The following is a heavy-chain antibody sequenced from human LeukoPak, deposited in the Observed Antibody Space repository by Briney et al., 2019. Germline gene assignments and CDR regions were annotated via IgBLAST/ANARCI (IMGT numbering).Heavy chain of an antibody. D-gene: IGHD3-22*01. Sequence: GGSLRLSCVASGFTFSSYGMHWVRPAPGKGREGVDFIRYDGSNKYYADSVKGRFTISRDHSKNTLYLQMNSLRAEDTAVYYCAKVMASSGYFNWFDPWGQGALVTVSS. CDR1: GFTFSSYG. V-gene: IGHV3-30*02. J-gene: IGHJ5*02. CDR2: IRYDGSNK. CDR3: AKVMASSGYFNWFDP.